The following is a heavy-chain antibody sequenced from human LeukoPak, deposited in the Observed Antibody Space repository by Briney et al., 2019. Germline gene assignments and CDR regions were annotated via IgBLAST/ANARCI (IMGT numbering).Heavy chain of an antibody. Sequence: PSETLSLNCTVSAGSFSGNYYWRWIRRPPGKGLEKIGSIYSGGRIYDNPSLKSRVIISVYTSKSHFSLKLTSVTAADTAVYYCARAPWAYGNCVPAFDIWGQGTMVTVSA. CDR1: AGSFSGNYY. D-gene: IGHD4-11*01. CDR2: IYSGGRI. J-gene: IGHJ3*02. CDR3: ARAPWAYGNCVPAFDI. V-gene: IGHV4-39*07.